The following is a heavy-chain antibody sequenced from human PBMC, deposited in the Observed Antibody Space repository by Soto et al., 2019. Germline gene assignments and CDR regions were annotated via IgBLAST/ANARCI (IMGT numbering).Heavy chain of an antibody. J-gene: IGHJ4*02. CDR2: IYYSGST. CDR1: GGSISSSSYY. D-gene: IGHD4-17*01. CDR3: ARQLSTTGDHYYFDY. V-gene: IGHV4-39*01. Sequence: SETLSLTCTVSGGSISSSSYYWGWIRQPPGKGLEWIGSIYYSGSTYYNPSLKSRVTISVDTSKNQFSLKLSSVTAADTAVYYCARQLSTTGDHYYFDYWGQGTLVTVSS.